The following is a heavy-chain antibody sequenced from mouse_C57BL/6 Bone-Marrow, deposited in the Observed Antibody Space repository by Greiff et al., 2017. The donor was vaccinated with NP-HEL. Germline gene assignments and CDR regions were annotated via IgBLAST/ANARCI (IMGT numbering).Heavy chain of an antibody. V-gene: IGHV1-81*01. CDR3: ARSVFDY. CDR1: GYTFTSYG. CDR2: IYPRSGNT. D-gene: IGHD1-1*01. J-gene: IGHJ2*01. Sequence: VHLVESGAELPRPGASVKLSCKASGYTFTSYGISWVKQRTGQGLEWIGEIYPRSGNTYYNEKFKGKATLTADKSSSTAYMELRSLTSEDSAAYFCARSVFDYWGQGTTLTVSS.